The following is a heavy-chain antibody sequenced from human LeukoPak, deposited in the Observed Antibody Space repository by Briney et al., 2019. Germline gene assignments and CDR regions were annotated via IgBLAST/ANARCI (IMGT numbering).Heavy chain of an antibody. CDR3: VYGSGSYYTEEDAFDI. V-gene: IGHV1-2*02. D-gene: IGHD3-10*01. CDR2: INPNSGGT. Sequence: GASVKVSCKASGYTFTSYDINWVRQATGQGLEWMGWINPNSGGTNYAQKFQGRVTMTRDTSISTAYMELSRLRSDDTAVYYCVYGSGSYYTEEDAFDIWGQGTMVTVSS. CDR1: GYTFTSYD. J-gene: IGHJ3*02.